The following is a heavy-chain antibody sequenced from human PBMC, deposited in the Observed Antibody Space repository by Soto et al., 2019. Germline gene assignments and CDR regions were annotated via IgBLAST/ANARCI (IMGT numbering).Heavy chain of an antibody. CDR3: ARVPSSGSYQFDY. D-gene: IGHD1-26*01. CDR2: ISVYYGNT. CDR1: GYTFSSYG. V-gene: IGHV1-18*01. Sequence: QVQLVQCGTEVKKPGASVKVSCKASGYTFSSYGISWVRQAPGQGLEWMGWISVYYGNTNYAQKLQGRVTVTTDTSTSTGYMELRSLSSDDTAVYFCARVPSSGSYQFDYWGQGTLVTVSS. J-gene: IGHJ4*02.